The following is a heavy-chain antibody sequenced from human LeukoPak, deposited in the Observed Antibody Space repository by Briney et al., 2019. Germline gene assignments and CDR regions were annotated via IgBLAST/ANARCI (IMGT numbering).Heavy chain of an antibody. D-gene: IGHD2-2*01. J-gene: IGHJ4*02. CDR3: AKGSRAVVVPKYDY. Sequence: GGSLRLSCAASGFTFSSYGMHWVRQAPGKGLEWVAFIRYDGSNKYYADSVKGRFTISRDNSKNTLYLRMNSLRAEDTAVYYCAKGSRAVVVPKYDYWGQGTLVTVSS. CDR1: GFTFSSYG. V-gene: IGHV3-30*02. CDR2: IRYDGSNK.